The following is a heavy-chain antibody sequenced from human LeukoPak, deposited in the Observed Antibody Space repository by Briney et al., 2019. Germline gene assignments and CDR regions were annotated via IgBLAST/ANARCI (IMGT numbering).Heavy chain of an antibody. J-gene: IGHJ4*02. CDR3: ARRYSYGFYYFDY. V-gene: IGHV4-30-2*01. CDR1: VGSISSGGQS. D-gene: IGHD5-18*01. Sequence: PSETLSLTCAVSVGSISSGGQSWSWMRQPPGKGLEWIGYIYHSGNTYYNPSLKSRVTISVDRSKNQFSLRVNSVTAADTAVYFCARRYSYGFYYFDYWGQGTLVTVSS. CDR2: IYHSGNT.